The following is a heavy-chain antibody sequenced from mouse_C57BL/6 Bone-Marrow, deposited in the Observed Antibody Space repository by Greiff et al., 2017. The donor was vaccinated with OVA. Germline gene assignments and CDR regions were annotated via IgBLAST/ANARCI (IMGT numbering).Heavy chain of an antibody. CDR1: GFTFSSYA. J-gene: IGHJ3*01. V-gene: IGHV5-9-1*02. Sequence: EVKVVESGEGLVKPGGSLKLSCAASGFTFSSYAMSWVRQTPEKRLEWVAYISSGGDYIYYADTVKGRFTISRDNARNTLYLQMSSLKSEDTAMYYSTRENYDYPFAYWGQGTLVTVSA. CDR3: TRENYDYPFAY. CDR2: ISSGGDYI. D-gene: IGHD2-4*01.